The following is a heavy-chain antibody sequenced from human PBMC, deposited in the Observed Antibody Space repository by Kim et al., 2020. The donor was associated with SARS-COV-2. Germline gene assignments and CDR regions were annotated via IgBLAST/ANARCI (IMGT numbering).Heavy chain of an antibody. CDR2: IWYDGSNK. Sequence: GGSLRLSCAASGFTFSSYGMHWVRQAPGKGLEWVAVIWYDGSNKYYADSVKGRFTISRDNSKNTLYLQMNSLRAEDTAVYYCAKDSAPAFIAVGAFDYWGQGTLVTVSS. D-gene: IGHD6-19*01. CDR1: GFTFSSYG. V-gene: IGHV3-33*06. CDR3: AKDSAPAFIAVGAFDY. J-gene: IGHJ4*02.